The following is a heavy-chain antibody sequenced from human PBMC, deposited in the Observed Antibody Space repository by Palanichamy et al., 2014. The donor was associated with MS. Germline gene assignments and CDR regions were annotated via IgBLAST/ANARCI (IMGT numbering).Heavy chain of an antibody. Sequence: EVQLVQSGAEVKKPGESLRISCKGSGYSFSDYWIGWVRQMPGKGLEWMGIIHPADSDTRYSPSFQGRVSMSADKSTRTAYLQWSSLKASDTAMYFCARHGIAVAGRVGVFDYWGQGTLVTVSS. CDR1: GYSFSDYW. CDR2: IHPADSDT. CDR3: ARHGIAVAGRVGVFDY. J-gene: IGHJ4*02. V-gene: IGHV5-51*01. D-gene: IGHD6-19*01.